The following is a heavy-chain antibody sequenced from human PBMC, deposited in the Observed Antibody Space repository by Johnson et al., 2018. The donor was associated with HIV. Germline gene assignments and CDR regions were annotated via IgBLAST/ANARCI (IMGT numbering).Heavy chain of an antibody. V-gene: IGHV3-30-3*01. CDR1: GFTFSNYA. J-gene: IGHJ3*02. D-gene: IGHD3-3*01. CDR3: ARDGSSSSWNVFDI. Sequence: QVQLVEYGGGVVQPGRSLRLSCAVFGFTFSNYAMHWVRQAPGKGLEWVAVISYDGSNKYYADSVKGRFTISRDNAKNSLYLQMNSLRAEDTAVYYCARDGSSSSWNVFDIWGQGTMVTVSS. CDR2: ISYDGSNK.